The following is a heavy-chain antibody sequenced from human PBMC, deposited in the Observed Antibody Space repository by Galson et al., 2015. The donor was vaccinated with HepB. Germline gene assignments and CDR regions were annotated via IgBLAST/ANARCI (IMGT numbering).Heavy chain of an antibody. V-gene: IGHV3-23*01. CDR3: ARSTYYDFWSGYYIRWFDP. Sequence: SLRLSCAASGFTFSSYAMSWVRQAPGKGLEWVSAISGSGGSTYYADSVKGRFTISRDNSKNTLYLQMSSLRSEDTAVYYRARSTYYDFWSGYYIRWFDPWGQGTLVTVSS. D-gene: IGHD3-3*01. CDR2: ISGSGGST. CDR1: GFTFSSYA. J-gene: IGHJ5*02.